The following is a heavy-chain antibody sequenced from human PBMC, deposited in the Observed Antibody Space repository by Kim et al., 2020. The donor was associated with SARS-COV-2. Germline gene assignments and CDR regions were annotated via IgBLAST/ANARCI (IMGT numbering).Heavy chain of an antibody. Sequence: SLKSRVTISVDTSKNQFSLKLSSVTAADTAVYYCASPYSSSWYGDGMDVWGQGTTVTVSS. CDR3: ASPYSSSWYGDGMDV. V-gene: IGHV4-34*01. D-gene: IGHD6-13*01. J-gene: IGHJ6*02.